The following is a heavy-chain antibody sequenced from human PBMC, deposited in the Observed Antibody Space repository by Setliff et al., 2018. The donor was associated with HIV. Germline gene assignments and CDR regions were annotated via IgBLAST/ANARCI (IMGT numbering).Heavy chain of an antibody. V-gene: IGHV4-39*02. CDR3: ARDRYTWNYGKNCMDV. Sequence: PSETLSLTCTVSAGSIRSSTYFWGWIRQPPGKGLEWIGSIYYSGSTYYNPSLKSRVTISVDTSKNQFSLKLSSVTAADTAVYYCARDRYTWNYGKNCMDVWGKGTTVTVSS. CDR1: AGSIRSSTYF. D-gene: IGHD1-7*01. CDR2: IYYSGST. J-gene: IGHJ6*03.